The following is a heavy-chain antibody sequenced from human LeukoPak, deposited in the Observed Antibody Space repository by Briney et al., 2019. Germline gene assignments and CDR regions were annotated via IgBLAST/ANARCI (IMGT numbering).Heavy chain of an antibody. CDR3: AKTLGEYQLLPGAMPNAFDI. V-gene: IGHV3-30*02. D-gene: IGHD2-2*01. J-gene: IGHJ3*02. CDR1: GFTFSSYG. Sequence: GGSLRLSCAASGFTFSSYGMHWVRQAPGKGLEWVAFIRYDGSNKYYADSVKGRFTISRDNSKNTLYLQMNSLRAEDTAVYYCAKTLGEYQLLPGAMPNAFDIWGQGTMVTVSS. CDR2: IRYDGSNK.